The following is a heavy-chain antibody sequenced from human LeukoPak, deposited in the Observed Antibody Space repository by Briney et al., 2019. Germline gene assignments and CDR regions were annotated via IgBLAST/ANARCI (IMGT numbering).Heavy chain of an antibody. CDR3: ARGGSDTAMAHDY. V-gene: IGHV3-74*01. Sequence: GGSLRLSRAASGFTFSNHWMHWVRQAPGKGLMWVSRINRDGSRTDYADSVKGRFTISRDDAKNTLYLQVNSLRAEDTAVYFCARGGSDTAMAHDYWGQGTLATVSS. J-gene: IGHJ4*02. CDR1: GFTFSNHW. D-gene: IGHD5-18*01. CDR2: INRDGSRT.